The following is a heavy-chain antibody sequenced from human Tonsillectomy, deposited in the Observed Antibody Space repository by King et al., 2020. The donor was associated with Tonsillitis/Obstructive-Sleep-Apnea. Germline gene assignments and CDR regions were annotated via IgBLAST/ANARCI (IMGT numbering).Heavy chain of an antibody. CDR1: GGTLSNYA. J-gene: IGHJ6*02. V-gene: IGHV1-69*10. CDR3: ARQGARGDYPWGTTHYGMDV. CDR2: IIPILGIA. D-gene: IGHD4-17*01. Sequence: QLVQSGAEVKKPGSSVKVSYKASGGTLSNYAISWVRQAPGQGLEWMGAIIPILGIADYAQKFQGRVTITADKSTSTAYMELSSLRSEGTAVYYCARQGARGDYPWGTTHYGMDVWGQGTTVTVSS.